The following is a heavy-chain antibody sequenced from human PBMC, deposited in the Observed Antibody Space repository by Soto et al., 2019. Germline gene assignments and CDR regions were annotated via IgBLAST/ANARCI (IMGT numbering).Heavy chain of an antibody. CDR1: GGSISSSSYY. J-gene: IGHJ6*02. CDR3: ARCVSPGIVATITHYYYGMDV. D-gene: IGHD5-12*01. CDR2: IYYSGST. Sequence: SETLSLTCTVSGGSISSSSYYWGWIRQPPGKGLEWIGSIYYSGSTYYNPSLKSRVTISVDTSKNQFSLKLSSVTAADTAVYYCARCVSPGIVATITHYYYGMDVWGQGTTVTVSS. V-gene: IGHV4-39*01.